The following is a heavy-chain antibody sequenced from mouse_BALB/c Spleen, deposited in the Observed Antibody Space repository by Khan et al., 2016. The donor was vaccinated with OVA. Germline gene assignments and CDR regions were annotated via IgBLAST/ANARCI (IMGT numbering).Heavy chain of an antibody. V-gene: IGHV1-18*01. CDR3: ARDAGRH. Sequence: VQLKQSGPELVKPGASVKISCKTSGYTFTEYTLHWVKQSHGKSLEWIGVINPKNGITSYNQKFKGKATLTVDKSSSTAYMEFRSLTSEDSAVYYWARDAGRHWGQGTSVTVSS. CDR2: INPKNGIT. CDR1: GYTFTEYT. J-gene: IGHJ4*01. D-gene: IGHD3-3*01.